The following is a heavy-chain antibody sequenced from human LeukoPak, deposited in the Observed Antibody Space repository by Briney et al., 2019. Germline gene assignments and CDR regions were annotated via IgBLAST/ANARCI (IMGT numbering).Heavy chain of an antibody. CDR1: GFTFSSYS. J-gene: IGHJ4*02. V-gene: IGHV3-21*04. D-gene: IGHD6-13*01. Sequence: GGSLRLSCAASGFTFSSYSMNWVRQAPGKGLEWVSSISSSSSYIYYADSVKGRFTISRDNAKNSLYLQMNSLRAEDTAVYYCARVGSRSWVFDYWGQGTLVTVSS. CDR3: ARVGSRSWVFDY. CDR2: ISSSSSYI.